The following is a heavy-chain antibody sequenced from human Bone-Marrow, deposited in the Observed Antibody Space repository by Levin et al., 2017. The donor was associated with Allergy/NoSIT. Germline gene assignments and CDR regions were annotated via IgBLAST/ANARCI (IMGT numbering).Heavy chain of an antibody. CDR1: GGSISSSSYY. D-gene: IGHD5-18*01. CDR3: ARLWGTAMVTGWFDP. Sequence: PSETLSLTCTVSGGSISSSSYYWGWIRQPPGKGLEWIGSIYYSGSTYYNPSLKSRVTISVDTSKNQFSLKLSSVTAADTAVYYCARLWGTAMVTGWFDPWGQGTLVTVSS. CDR2: IYYSGST. J-gene: IGHJ5*02. V-gene: IGHV4-39*01.